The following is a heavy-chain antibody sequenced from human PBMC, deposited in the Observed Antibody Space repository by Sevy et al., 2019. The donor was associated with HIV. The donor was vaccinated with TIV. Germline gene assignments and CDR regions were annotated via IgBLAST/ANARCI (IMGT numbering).Heavy chain of an antibody. CDR1: GGSIRNYY. Sequence: SETLSLTCTVSGGSIRNYYWSWIRQPPGKGLEWIGYIHYSGSTDYNPSLKGRVTISVDTSKNQFSLKVDSVTAADTAVYYCARSGFLEWPGSFRGPRNWHDPWGQGTLVTVSS. V-gene: IGHV4-59*13. D-gene: IGHD3-3*01. CDR3: ARSGFLEWPGSFRGPRNWHDP. CDR2: IHYSGST. J-gene: IGHJ5*02.